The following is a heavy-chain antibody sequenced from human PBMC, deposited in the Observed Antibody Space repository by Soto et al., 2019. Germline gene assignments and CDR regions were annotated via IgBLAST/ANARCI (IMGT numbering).Heavy chain of an antibody. D-gene: IGHD4-4*01. V-gene: IGHV3-30-3*01. J-gene: IGHJ2*01. CDR3: ARPLWRDDYNWGYFDL. CDR1: GFTFSSYA. CDR2: ISYDGSNK. Sequence: QVQLVESGGGVVQPGRSLRLSCAASGFTFSSYAMHWVRQAPGKGLEWVAVISYDGSNKYYPDSVKGRFTISRDNSKNAVYLQMNSLRAPATALYYCARPLWRDDYNWGYFDLWGRGTLVTVSS.